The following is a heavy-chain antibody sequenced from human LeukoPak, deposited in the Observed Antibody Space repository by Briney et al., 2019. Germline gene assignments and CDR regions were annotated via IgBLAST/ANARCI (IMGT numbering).Heavy chain of an antibody. V-gene: IGHV3-30*18. D-gene: IGHD3-10*01. J-gene: IGHJ6*02. CDR3: AKDEVVGYYGSGSYYNVGGMDV. CDR2: ISYDGSNK. Sequence: SGGSLRLSCAASRFTFSKYGMHWVRQAPGKGLEWVAVISYDGSNKYYADSVKGRFTISRDNSKNTLYLQMNSLRAEDTAVYYCAKDEVVGYYGSGSYYNVGGMDVWGQGTTVTVSS. CDR1: RFTFSKYG.